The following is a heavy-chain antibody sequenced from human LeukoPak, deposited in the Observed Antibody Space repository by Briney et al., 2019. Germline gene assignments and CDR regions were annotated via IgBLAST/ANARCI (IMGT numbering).Heavy chain of an antibody. CDR1: GDSISSSSYY. J-gene: IGHJ2*01. Sequence: SETLSLTCTVSGDSISSSSYYWGWIRQPPGKGLEWIGSIYYSGSTYYNPSLNSRVTMSLDTSKNQFSLNVRSVTAADTAVYYCAAQTLPGWYFHVWGRGTLVAVSS. V-gene: IGHV4-39*07. CDR3: AAQTLPGWYFHV. CDR2: IYYSGST.